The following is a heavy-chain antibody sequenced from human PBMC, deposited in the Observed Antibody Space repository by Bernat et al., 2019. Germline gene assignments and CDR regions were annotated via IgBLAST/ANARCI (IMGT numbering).Heavy chain of an antibody. CDR3: ARTFYSSGWDYFDY. J-gene: IGHJ4*02. V-gene: IGHV3-20*04. CDR2: INWNGGST. D-gene: IGHD6-19*01. Sequence: EGGGGGGGGGGVRPGGALRLSCAASGFTFDDYGMSWVRQAPGKGLEWVSGINWNGGSTGYADSVKGRFTISRDNAKNSLYLQMNSLRAEDTALYYCARTFYSSGWDYFDYWGQGTLVTVSS. CDR1: GFTFDDYG.